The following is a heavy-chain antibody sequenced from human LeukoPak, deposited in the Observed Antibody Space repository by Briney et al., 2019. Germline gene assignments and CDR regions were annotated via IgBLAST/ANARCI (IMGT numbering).Heavy chain of an antibody. V-gene: IGHV3-33*01. CDR3: ARDSWQWLALDY. Sequence: GRSLRLSCAASGFTFSSYGMHWVRQAPGKGLEWVAVIWYDGSNKYYADSVKGRFTISRDNSKNTLYLQMNSLRDEDTAVYYCARDSWQWLALDYWGQGTLVTVSS. J-gene: IGHJ4*02. D-gene: IGHD6-19*01. CDR1: GFTFSSYG. CDR2: IWYDGSNK.